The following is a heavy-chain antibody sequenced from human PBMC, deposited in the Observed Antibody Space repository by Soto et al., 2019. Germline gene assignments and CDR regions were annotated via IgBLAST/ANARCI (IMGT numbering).Heavy chain of an antibody. CDR3: ARGKDIAVAGRPYYYYYGMDV. Sequence: QVQLVQSGAEVKKPGSSVKVSCKASGGTFSSYAISWVRQAPGQGLEWMGGIIPIFGTANYAQKFQGRVTITADESTSTAYMELSSLRSEHTAVYYCARGKDIAVAGRPYYYYYGMDVWGQGTTVTVSS. CDR2: IIPIFGTA. CDR1: GGTFSSYA. V-gene: IGHV1-69*01. J-gene: IGHJ6*02. D-gene: IGHD6-19*01.